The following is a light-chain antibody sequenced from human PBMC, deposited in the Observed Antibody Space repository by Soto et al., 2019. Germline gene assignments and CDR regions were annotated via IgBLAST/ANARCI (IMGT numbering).Light chain of an antibody. CDR1: QGISSA. Sequence: ASQLTQSPSSLSASVGDRVTITCRASQGISSALAWYQQKPGKAPKLLIYDASSLESGVPSRFSGSGSGTDFTLTIIILQPEDFATYHCQQLNSYPFTCGGGTKVEIK. CDR3: QQLNSYPFT. J-gene: IGKJ4*01. CDR2: DAS. V-gene: IGKV1-13*02.